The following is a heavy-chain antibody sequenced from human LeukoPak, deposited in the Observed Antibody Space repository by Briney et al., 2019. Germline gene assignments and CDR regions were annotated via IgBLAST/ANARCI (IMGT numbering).Heavy chain of an antibody. D-gene: IGHD1-26*01. V-gene: IGHV3-48*02. J-gene: IGHJ4*02. CDR3: ARVRGATLSYHYFDY. CDR1: GFTFSAYS. CDR2: IIGSGDLI. Sequence: GGSLRLSCAASGFTFSAYSMNWVRQAPGKGLEWVSFIIGSGDLIYYADSVKGRFTISRDNAKNSLYLQMNSLRDEDTAVCYCARVRGATLSYHYFDYWGQGALVTVSS.